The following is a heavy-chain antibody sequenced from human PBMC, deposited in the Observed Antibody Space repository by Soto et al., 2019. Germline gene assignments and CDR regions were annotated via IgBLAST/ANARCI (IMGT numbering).Heavy chain of an antibody. V-gene: IGHV1-2*02. CDR1: GYTFTGDY. Sequence: QVQLVQSGAEVKKPGASVSVSCKASGYTFTGDYLHWVRQAPGQGLEWMAWINPKSGYTKSAQKFQARVTLTRDTSISTAYMELRSLRSEDTAVYFCARYTGSNSLFDSWGQGNLVTVSS. D-gene: IGHD1-26*01. J-gene: IGHJ4*02. CDR3: ARYTGSNSLFDS. CDR2: INPKSGYT.